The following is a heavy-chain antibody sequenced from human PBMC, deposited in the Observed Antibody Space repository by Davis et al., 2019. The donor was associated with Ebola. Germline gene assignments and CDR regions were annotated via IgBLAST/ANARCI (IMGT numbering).Heavy chain of an antibody. Sequence: SETLSLTCTVSGDSISSSSYYWGWIRQPPGKGLEWIGSIYYSGSTYYNPSLKSRVTISVDTSKNQFSLKLSSVTAADTAVYYCARSIVGADAFDIWGQGTMVTVSS. CDR3: ARSIVGADAFDI. D-gene: IGHD1-26*01. J-gene: IGHJ3*02. CDR2: IYYSGST. V-gene: IGHV4-39*01. CDR1: GDSISSSSYY.